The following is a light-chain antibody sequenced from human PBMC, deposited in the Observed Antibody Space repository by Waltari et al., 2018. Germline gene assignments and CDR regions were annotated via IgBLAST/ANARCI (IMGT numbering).Light chain of an antibody. CDR3: QQYYSTPPT. Sequence: DIVMTQSPDSLAVSLGERATINCKSSQSVLYSSNNKNYLAWYQQKPGQPPKLLICWASNRECGVPGRFSGSGSGTDFTLTISSLQAEDGAVYYCQQYYSTPPTFGQGTKVEIK. CDR1: QSVLYSSNNKNY. V-gene: IGKV4-1*01. J-gene: IGKJ1*01. CDR2: WAS.